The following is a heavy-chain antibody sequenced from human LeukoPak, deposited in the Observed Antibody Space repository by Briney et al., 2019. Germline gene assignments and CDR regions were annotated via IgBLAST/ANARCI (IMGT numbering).Heavy chain of an antibody. D-gene: IGHD2-2*01. CDR3: ARVWGGCSSTSYYLSGAFDI. CDR1: GFTFSSYA. CDR2: INDNGDGT. Sequence: GGSLRLSCAASGFTFSSYAMSWVRQAPGKGLKWVSTINDNGDGTYYADSVKGRFTISRDNSYNTVSLQMNSLRAEDTAVYYCARVWGGCSSTSYYLSGAFDIWGQGTMVTVSS. J-gene: IGHJ3*02. V-gene: IGHV3-23*01.